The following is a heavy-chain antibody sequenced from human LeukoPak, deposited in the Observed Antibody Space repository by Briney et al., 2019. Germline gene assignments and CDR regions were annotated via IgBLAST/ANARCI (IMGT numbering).Heavy chain of an antibody. Sequence: ASVKVSCKASGYTFTGYYMHWVRQAPGQGLECMGCINPNSGGTNYAQKFQGRVTMTRDTSISTAYMELSRLRSDDTDLYYCARDLMIIVVVPPAISNRGDPGRRNTLVTVSS. J-gene: IGHJ5*02. CDR3: ARDLMIIVVVPPAISNRGDP. CDR2: INPNSGGT. V-gene: IGHV1-2*02. D-gene: IGHD2-2*01. CDR1: GYTFTGYY.